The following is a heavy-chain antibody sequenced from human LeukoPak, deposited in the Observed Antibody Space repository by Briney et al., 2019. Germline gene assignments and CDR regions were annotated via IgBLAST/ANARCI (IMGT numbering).Heavy chain of an antibody. Sequence: PSATLSLTCTVSGGSISNYYWSWIRPPAGKGLEWIGRIYPRGSTTYSSSLKSRVTMSADTSKNHFSLNLTSLTAADTAVYYCARGRYCTATTCDAGGDAFDIWGQGTMVTVSS. CDR2: IYPRGST. D-gene: IGHD2-2*01. CDR3: ARGRYCTATTCDAGGDAFDI. V-gene: IGHV4-4*07. CDR1: GGSISNYY. J-gene: IGHJ3*02.